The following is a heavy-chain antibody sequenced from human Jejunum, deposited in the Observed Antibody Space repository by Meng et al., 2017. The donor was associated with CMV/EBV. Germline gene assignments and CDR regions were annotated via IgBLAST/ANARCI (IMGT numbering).Heavy chain of an antibody. CDR3: ARGERFGY. J-gene: IGHJ4*02. V-gene: IGHV3-23*01. D-gene: IGHD3-10*01. CDR1: GIIFSSYA. CDR2: ISGSGGST. Sequence: SCAASGIIFSSYAMSWVRQAPGKGLEWVSAISGSGGSTYYADSVKGRFTISRDNSKNMLYLQMGSLRGDDTAVYYCARGERFGYWGQGTLVTVSS.